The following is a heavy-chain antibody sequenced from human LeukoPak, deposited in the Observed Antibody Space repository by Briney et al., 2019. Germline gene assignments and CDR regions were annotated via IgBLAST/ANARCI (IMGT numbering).Heavy chain of an antibody. Sequence: GGSLRLSCAASGFTFTNYGMHWVRQAPGKGLEWVVVIWYDGSIKYYADSVKGRFTISRDNSKNTLYLQMNSLRADDTAVYYCARAYYYDTSATPDYWGQGTLVTVSS. CDR3: ARAYYYDTSATPDY. J-gene: IGHJ4*02. CDR1: GFTFTNYG. D-gene: IGHD3-22*01. CDR2: IWYDGSIK. V-gene: IGHV3-33*01.